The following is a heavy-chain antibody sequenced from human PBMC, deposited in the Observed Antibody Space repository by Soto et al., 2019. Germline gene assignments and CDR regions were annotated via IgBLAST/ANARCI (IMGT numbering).Heavy chain of an antibody. J-gene: IGHJ4*02. D-gene: IGHD4-17*01. Sequence: ASVKVSCKASGYTFTSYAMNWVRQAPGQGLEWMGWINTDTGNPTYAQGFTGRFVFSLDTSVSTAYLQICSLKAEDTAVYYCAREGTTVTNSLWGQGTLVTVSS. CDR1: GYTFTSYA. CDR2: INTDTGNP. V-gene: IGHV7-4-1*01. CDR3: AREGTTVTNSL.